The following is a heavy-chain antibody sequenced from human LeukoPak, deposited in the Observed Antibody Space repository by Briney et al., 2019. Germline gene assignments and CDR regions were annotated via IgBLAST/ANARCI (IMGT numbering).Heavy chain of an antibody. CDR3: ARVHYYYDSSGYYMDY. CDR2: ISSGGSTI. CDR1: GFTFSDYY. J-gene: IGHJ4*02. V-gene: IGHV3-11*01. Sequence: GGSLRLSCAASGFTFSDYYMSWIRQAPGKGLEWVSYISSGGSTIYYADSVKGRFTISRDNAKKSLYLQMNSLRAEDTAVYYCARVHYYYDSSGYYMDYWGQGTLVTVSP. D-gene: IGHD3-22*01.